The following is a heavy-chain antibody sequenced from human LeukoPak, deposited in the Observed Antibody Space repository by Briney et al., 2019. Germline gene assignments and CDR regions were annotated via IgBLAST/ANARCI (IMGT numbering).Heavy chain of an antibody. D-gene: IGHD2-21*02. CDR2: ISGSGGST. Sequence: GSLRLSFAASGFPFSSYAMSWVRPAPGKGLEWVSAISGSGGSTYYADSVKGRFTISRDNSKNTLYLQMNSLRVEDTAVYYCARGYNSRAGTTDCCPLDYWGQGTLVTVSS. V-gene: IGHV3-23*01. CDR1: GFPFSSYA. CDR3: ARGYNSRAGTTDCCPLDY. J-gene: IGHJ4*02.